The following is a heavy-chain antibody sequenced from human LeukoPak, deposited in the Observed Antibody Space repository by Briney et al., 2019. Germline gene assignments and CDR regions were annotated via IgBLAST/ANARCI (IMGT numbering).Heavy chain of an antibody. CDR1: GYTFTGYY. J-gene: IGHJ4*02. Sequence: ASVKVSCKASGYTFTGYYMHWVRQAPGQGLEWMGWINPNSGGTNYAQKFQGRVTMTRDTSISTAYMELSRLRSDDTAVYYCARDYDFWSGYPGGYWGQGTLVTVSS. CDR2: INPNSGGT. V-gene: IGHV1-2*02. D-gene: IGHD3-3*01. CDR3: ARDYDFWSGYPGGY.